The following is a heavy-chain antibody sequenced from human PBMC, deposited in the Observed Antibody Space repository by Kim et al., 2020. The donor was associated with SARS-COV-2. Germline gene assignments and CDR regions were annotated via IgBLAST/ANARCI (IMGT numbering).Heavy chain of an antibody. D-gene: IGHD6-6*01. CDR1: GGSISSSSYY. Sequence: SETLSLTCTVSGGSISSSSYYWGWIRQPPGKGLEWIGSIYYSGSTYYNPSLKSRVTIAVDTSKNQFSLKLSSVTAADTAVYYCARHVSYSSSSAYDWFDPWGQGTLVTVSS. V-gene: IGHV4-39*01. J-gene: IGHJ5*02. CDR3: ARHVSYSSSSAYDWFDP. CDR2: IYYSGST.